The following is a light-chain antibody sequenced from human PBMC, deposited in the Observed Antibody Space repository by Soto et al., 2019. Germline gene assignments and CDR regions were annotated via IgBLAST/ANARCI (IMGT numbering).Light chain of an antibody. V-gene: IGLV2-23*01. J-gene: IGLJ3*02. CDR2: EAS. Sequence: QSALTQPASVSGSPEQSITISCTGTNSDVGSHNFVSWYQQYPGKAPKLLIYEASKRPSGLSNRFSGSKSGNTASLTISGLQAEDEADYYGCSLTNGATWVFGGGTKLTVL. CDR1: NSDVGSHNF. CDR3: CSLTNGATWV.